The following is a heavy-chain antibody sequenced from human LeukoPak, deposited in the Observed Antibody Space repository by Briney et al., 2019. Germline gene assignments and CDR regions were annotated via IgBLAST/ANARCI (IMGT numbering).Heavy chain of an antibody. CDR3: ARDRLNMITFGGVTSDAFDI. J-gene: IGHJ3*02. CDR1: GYTFTGYY. V-gene: IGHV1-2*02. CDR2: INPNSGGT. D-gene: IGHD3-16*01. Sequence: GASVKVSCKASGYTFTGYYMHWVRQAPGQGLEWMGWINPNSGGTNYAQKFQGRVTMTRDTSISTAYMELSRLRSDDTAVYYCARDRLNMITFGGVTSDAFDIWGQGTMVTVSS.